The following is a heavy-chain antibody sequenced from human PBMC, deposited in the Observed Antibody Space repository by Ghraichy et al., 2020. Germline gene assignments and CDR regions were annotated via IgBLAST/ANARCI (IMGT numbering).Heavy chain of an antibody. CDR1: GYTFTGYY. D-gene: IGHD4-17*01. V-gene: IGHV1-2*02. CDR2: INPNSGGT. J-gene: IGHJ4*02. CDR3: ARLGDYLKGAWDY. Sequence: ASVKVSCKASGYTFTGYYMHWVRQAPGQGLEWMGWINPNSGGTNYAQKFQGRVTMTRDTSISTAYMELSRLRSDDTAVYYCARLGDYLKGAWDYWGQGTLVTVPS.